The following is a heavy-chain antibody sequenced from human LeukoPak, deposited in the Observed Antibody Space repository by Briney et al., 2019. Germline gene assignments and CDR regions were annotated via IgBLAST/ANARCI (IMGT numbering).Heavy chain of an antibody. CDR3: ARSYSSGWYGALGGYYYYMDV. D-gene: IGHD6-19*01. V-gene: IGHV4-61*02. CDR2: IYTSGST. CDR1: GGSISSGSYY. Sequence: PSETLSLTCTVSGGSISSGSYYWSWIRQPAGKGLEWIGRIYTSGSTNYNPSLKSRVTISVDTSKNQFSLKLSSVTAADTAVYYCARSYSSGWYGALGGYYYYMDVWGKGTTVTISS. J-gene: IGHJ6*03.